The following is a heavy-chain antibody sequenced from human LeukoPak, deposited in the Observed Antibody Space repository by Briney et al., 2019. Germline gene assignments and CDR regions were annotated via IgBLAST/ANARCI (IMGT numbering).Heavy chain of an antibody. D-gene: IGHD2-21*01. J-gene: IGHJ6*03. CDR1: GFTFSSYE. CDR2: ISSSGSTI. V-gene: IGHV3-48*03. Sequence: GGSLRLSCAASGFTFSSYEMNWVRQAPGKGLEWVSYISSSGSTIYYADSVKGRFTISRDSAKNSLYLQMNSLRAEDTAVYYCASWPFLAYCGGDCYLDVWGKGTTVTVSS. CDR3: ASWPFLAYCGGDCYLDV.